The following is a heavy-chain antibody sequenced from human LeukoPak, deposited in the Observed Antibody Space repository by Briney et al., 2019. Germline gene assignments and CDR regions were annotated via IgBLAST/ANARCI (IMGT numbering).Heavy chain of an antibody. CDR3: ARCGGVVVPAANHDY. Sequence: GGSLRLSCAASGFTLSDYYMSWIRQAPGKGLEWVSYISSSGSTIYYADSVKGRFTISRDNAKNSLYLQMNSLRAEDTAVYYCARCGGVVVPAANHDYWGQGTLVTVSS. CDR2: ISSSGSTI. D-gene: IGHD2-2*01. J-gene: IGHJ4*02. V-gene: IGHV3-11*01. CDR1: GFTLSDYY.